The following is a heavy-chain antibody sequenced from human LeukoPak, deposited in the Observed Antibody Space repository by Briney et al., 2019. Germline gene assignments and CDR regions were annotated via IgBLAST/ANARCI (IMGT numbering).Heavy chain of an antibody. CDR2: INPNSGGT. CDR1: GYTFTGYY. J-gene: IGHJ4*02. Sequence: ASVKVSCKASGYTFTGYYMHWVRQAPGQGLEWMGWINPNSGGTNYAQKFQGWVTMTRDTSISTAYMELSRLRSDDTAVYYCARGSRGARNNYGETLGYWGQGTLVTVSS. CDR3: ARGSRGARNNYGETLGY. D-gene: IGHD1/OR15-1a*01. V-gene: IGHV1-2*04.